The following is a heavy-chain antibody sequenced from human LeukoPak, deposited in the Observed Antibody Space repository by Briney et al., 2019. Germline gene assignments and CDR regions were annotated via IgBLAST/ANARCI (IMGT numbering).Heavy chain of an antibody. CDR2: IKQDGSEK. Sequence: GGSLRLSCAASGFTFSSYAMSWVRQAPGKGLEWVGNIKQDGSEKYFVDSVKGRFTISRDNAKNSLYLQMNSLRAEDTAVYYCARVRYGNYFDYWGQGTLVTVSS. D-gene: IGHD3-16*02. CDR3: ARVRYGNYFDY. V-gene: IGHV3-7*04. J-gene: IGHJ4*02. CDR1: GFTFSSYA.